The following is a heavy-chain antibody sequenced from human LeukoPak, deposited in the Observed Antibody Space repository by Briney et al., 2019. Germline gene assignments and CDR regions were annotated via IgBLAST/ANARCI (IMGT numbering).Heavy chain of an antibody. CDR2: IYTSGST. V-gene: IGHV4-4*07. CDR3: ARDRGITIFGVVISNWFDP. Sequence: SETLSLTCTVSGGSISSYYWSWIRQPAGKGLEWIGRIYTSGSTNYNPSLKSRVTMSVDTSKNQFSLKLSSVTAADTAVYYCARDRGITIFGVVISNWFDPWGQGTLVTVSS. D-gene: IGHD3-3*01. CDR1: GGSISSYY. J-gene: IGHJ5*02.